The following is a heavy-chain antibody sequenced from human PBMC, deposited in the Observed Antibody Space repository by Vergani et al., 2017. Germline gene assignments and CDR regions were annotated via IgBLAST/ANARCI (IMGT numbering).Heavy chain of an antibody. CDR1: GFTFDDYG. J-gene: IGHJ6*02. Sequence: EVQLVESGGGVVRPGGSLRLSCAASGFTFDDYGMSWVRQAPGKGPEWVSGINWNGGGTGYADSVKGRFTISRDNAKNSLYLQMNSLRAEDTALYYCGMYCSSPTCGTHPRVQNYGMDVWGQGTTVTVS. V-gene: IGHV3-20*04. CDR2: INWNGGGT. CDR3: GMYCSSPTCGTHPRVQNYGMDV. D-gene: IGHD2-2*01.